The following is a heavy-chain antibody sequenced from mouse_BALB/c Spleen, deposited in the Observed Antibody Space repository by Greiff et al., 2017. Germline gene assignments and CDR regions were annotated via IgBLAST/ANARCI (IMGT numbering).Heavy chain of an antibody. CDR2: IWAGGST. D-gene: IGHD1-1*01. J-gene: IGHJ3*01. V-gene: IGHV2-9*02. CDR1: GFSLTSYG. Sequence: VQLQESGPGLVAPSQSLSITCTVSGFSLTSYGVHWVRQPPGKGLELLGVIWAGGSTNYNSALMSRLSISKDNSKSQVFLKMNSLQTDDTAMYYCARDYYGSSYRAWFAYWGQGTLVTVSA. CDR3: ARDYYGSSYRAWFAY.